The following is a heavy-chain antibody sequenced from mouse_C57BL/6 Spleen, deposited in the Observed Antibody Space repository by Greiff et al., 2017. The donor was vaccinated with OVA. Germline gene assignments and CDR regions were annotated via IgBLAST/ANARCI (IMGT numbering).Heavy chain of an antibody. D-gene: IGHD1-1*02. V-gene: IGHV1-59*01. J-gene: IGHJ4*01. CDR3: ARGGGLYAMDY. CDR2: IDPSDSYT. CDR1: GYTFTSYW. Sequence: VQLQQSGAELVRPGTSVKLSCKASGYTFTSYWMHWVKQRPGQGLEWIGVIDPSDSYTNYNQKFKGKATLTVDTSSSTAYMQLSSLTSEDSAVYYCARGGGLYAMDYWGQGTSVTVSS.